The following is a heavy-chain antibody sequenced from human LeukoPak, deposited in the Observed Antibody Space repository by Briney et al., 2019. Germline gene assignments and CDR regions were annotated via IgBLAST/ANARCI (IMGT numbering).Heavy chain of an antibody. Sequence: PSETLSLTCAVYGGSFSSYYWSWIRQPPGKGLEWIGEINHSGSTNYNPSLKSRVTISVDTSKNQFSLKLSSVTAADTAVYYCASPERYCSGGSCWTNWFDPWGQGTLVTVSS. J-gene: IGHJ5*02. CDR1: GGSFSSYY. V-gene: IGHV4-34*01. D-gene: IGHD2-15*01. CDR3: ASPERYCSGGSCWTNWFDP. CDR2: INHSGST.